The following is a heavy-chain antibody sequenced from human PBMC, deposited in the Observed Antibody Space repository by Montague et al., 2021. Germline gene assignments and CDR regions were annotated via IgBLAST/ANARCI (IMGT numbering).Heavy chain of an antibody. CDR2: LSNGGST. J-gene: IGHJ6*03. D-gene: IGHD1-26*01. CDR3: ARDTVGASGYFYYYYTDV. Sequence: SETLSLTCTVFGDSINTYSWSWIRQPAGKGLEWIGRLSNGGSTNSNPSLKSRVSMSVDTSKNQFSLKLSSVTAADTAVYFCARDTVGASGYFYYYYTDVWGRGTTVTVS. V-gene: IGHV4-4*07. CDR1: GDSINTYS.